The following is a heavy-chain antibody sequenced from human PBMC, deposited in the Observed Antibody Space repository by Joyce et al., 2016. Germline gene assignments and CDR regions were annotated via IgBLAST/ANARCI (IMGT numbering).Heavy chain of an antibody. J-gene: IGHJ4*02. CDR3: ARDLGGSFDY. CDR1: GFTFSSYA. Sequence: QVQLVESGGGVVQPGRSLRLSCAASGFTFSSYARHWVRQAPGKGLAWVATISFDGRNKYSADSVRGRCTISRDNSKNTLFLQMNSLRPEDTAVYYCARDLGGSFDYWGQGTLVTVSS. D-gene: IGHD3-10*01. V-gene: IGHV3-30-3*01. CDR2: ISFDGRNK.